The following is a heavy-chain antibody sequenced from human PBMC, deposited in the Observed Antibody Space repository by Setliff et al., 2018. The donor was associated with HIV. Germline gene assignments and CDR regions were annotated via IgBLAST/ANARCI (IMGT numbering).Heavy chain of an antibody. V-gene: IGHV3-11*04. Sequence: GGSLRLSCAGSDSGDSGFIFSDYFMTWVRQAPGKGLEWVSYITGSSDTIYYADSVKGRFTISRDNAKNSLYLQMNTLRAEDTAVYYCAREGITGTTLHPYWGQGTLVTVSS. CDR3: AREGITGTTLHPY. D-gene: IGHD1-7*01. J-gene: IGHJ4*02. CDR2: ITGSSDTI. CDR1: GFIFSDYF.